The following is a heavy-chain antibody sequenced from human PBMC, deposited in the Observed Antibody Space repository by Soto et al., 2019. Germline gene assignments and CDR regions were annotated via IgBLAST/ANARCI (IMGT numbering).Heavy chain of an antibody. J-gene: IGHJ5*02. D-gene: IGHD1-1*01. Sequence: GASVKVSCKASGYTFTSYAMHWVRQAPGQRLEWMGWINAGNGNTKYSKKLQGRVTITRDPSARTAYMELSSLRSEDTAVYYCAREGGTTGTTPQFWFDPWGQGTLVTVSS. CDR2: INAGNGNT. V-gene: IGHV1-3*01. CDR1: GYTFTSYA. CDR3: AREGGTTGTTPQFWFDP.